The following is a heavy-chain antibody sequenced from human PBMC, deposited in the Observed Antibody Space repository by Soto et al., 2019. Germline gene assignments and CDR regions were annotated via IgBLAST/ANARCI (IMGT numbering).Heavy chain of an antibody. CDR3: AITFVVVTDFDY. Sequence: QVQLVQSGAEEKKPGASVKVSCKDSGYTFTSYAMHWVRQAPGQRLEWMGWINAGNGNTKYSQKFQGRVTITRDTSANTAYMALSILRSEDTAVYYCAITFVVVTDFDYWGQGTLFTVSS. V-gene: IGHV1-3*05. CDR2: INAGNGNT. D-gene: IGHD2-21*02. CDR1: GYTFTSYA. J-gene: IGHJ4*02.